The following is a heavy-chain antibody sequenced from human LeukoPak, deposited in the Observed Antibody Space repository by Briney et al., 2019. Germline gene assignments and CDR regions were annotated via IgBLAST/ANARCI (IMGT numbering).Heavy chain of an antibody. Sequence: GGSLRLSCAASGFTFSSYAMSWVRQAPGKGLEWVSAISGSGGSTYYADSVKGRFTISRDNSKNTLYLQMNSLRAEDTAVYYCAKGSQQQLVQGYFDYWGQGTLVTVSS. J-gene: IGHJ4*02. V-gene: IGHV3-23*01. CDR2: ISGSGGST. D-gene: IGHD6-13*01. CDR3: AKGSQQQLVQGYFDY. CDR1: GFTFSSYA.